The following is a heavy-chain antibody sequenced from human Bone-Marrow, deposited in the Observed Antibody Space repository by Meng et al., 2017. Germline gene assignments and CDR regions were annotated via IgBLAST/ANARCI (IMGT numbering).Heavy chain of an antibody. D-gene: IGHD2-21*02. J-gene: IGHJ3*02. CDR1: GGSVSSGSYY. V-gene: IGHV4-61*01. CDR3: AHRYIAYCGGDCYSGDAFDI. Sequence: SETLSLTCTVSGGSVSSGSYYWSWIRQPPGKGLEWIGYIYYSGSTNYNPPLKSRVTISVDTSKNQFSLKLSSVTAADTAVYYCAHRYIAYCGGDCYSGDAFDIWGQGTMVTVSS. CDR2: IYYSGST.